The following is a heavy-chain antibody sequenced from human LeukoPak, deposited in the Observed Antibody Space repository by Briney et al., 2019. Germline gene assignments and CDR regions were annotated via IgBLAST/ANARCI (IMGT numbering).Heavy chain of an antibody. CDR3: IRDFRSADL. CDR1: GFTFSDYW. CDR2: IYVDGRTT. J-gene: IGHJ5*02. Sequence: GGSLRLSCAASGFTFSDYWMHWVRQAPGKGMVWVSRIYVDGRTTNYADSVKGRFTISRDNAKNTVYLEMNSLSVEDTATYYCIRDFRSADLWGQGTLVTVTS. V-gene: IGHV3-74*01.